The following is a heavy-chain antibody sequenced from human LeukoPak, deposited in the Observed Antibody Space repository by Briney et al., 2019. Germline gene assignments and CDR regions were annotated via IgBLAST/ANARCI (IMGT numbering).Heavy chain of an antibody. CDR1: GFTFDDYA. CDR2: ISGDGDST. CDR3: ARGGSGYYSY. J-gene: IGHJ4*02. Sequence: PGGSLRLSCAASGFTFDDYAIHWVRQAPGKGLEWVSLISGDGDSTYYADSVKGRFTISRDNLKKSVYLQMNSLGSDDTALYHCARGGSGYYSYWGQGTLVTVSS. D-gene: IGHD3-3*01. V-gene: IGHV3-43*02.